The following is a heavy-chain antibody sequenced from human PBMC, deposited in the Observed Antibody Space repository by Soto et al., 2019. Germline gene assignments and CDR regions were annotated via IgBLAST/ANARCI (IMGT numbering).Heavy chain of an antibody. V-gene: IGHV3-30*18. CDR1: GFTFSSYG. CDR2: ISYDGSNK. CDR3: AKDMGYCSGGSCYDSWFDP. D-gene: IGHD2-15*01. Sequence: GGSLRLSCAASGFTFSSYGMHWVRQAPGKGLEWVAVISYDGSNKYYADSVKGRFTISRDNSKNTLYLQMNSLRAEDTAVYYCAKDMGYCSGGSCYDSWFDPWGQGTLVTVSS. J-gene: IGHJ5*02.